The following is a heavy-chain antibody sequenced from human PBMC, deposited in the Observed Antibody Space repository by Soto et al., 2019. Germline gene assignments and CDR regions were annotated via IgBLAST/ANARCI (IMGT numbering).Heavy chain of an antibody. CDR1: GASITSTTYF. Sequence: SETLSLTCTLSGASITSTTYFWAWIRQPPGKGLEWVGSIYYSGRTYYDPSLRSRVTISVDRSKNQFSLTMSSVTAADTAVYYCAKNLPRTGRFDYWGQGTSVTVSS. V-gene: IGHV4-39*01. J-gene: IGHJ4*02. CDR3: AKNLPRTGRFDY. CDR2: IYYSGRT.